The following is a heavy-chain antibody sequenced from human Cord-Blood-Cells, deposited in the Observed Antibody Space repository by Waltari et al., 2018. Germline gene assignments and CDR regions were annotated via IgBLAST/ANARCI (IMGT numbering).Heavy chain of an antibody. J-gene: IGHJ4*02. CDR1: GFPFSGSA. D-gene: IGHD6-13*01. V-gene: IGHV3-73*02. CDR2: IRSKANSYAT. Sequence: EVQLVESGGGLVQPGGSLKLSCAASGFPFSGSAMHWVRQASGKGLEGVGRIRSKANSYATAYAASVKGRFTSSRDDSKNTAYLQMNSLKTEDTAVYYCTAPLVRYWGQGTLVTVSS. CDR3: TAPLVRY.